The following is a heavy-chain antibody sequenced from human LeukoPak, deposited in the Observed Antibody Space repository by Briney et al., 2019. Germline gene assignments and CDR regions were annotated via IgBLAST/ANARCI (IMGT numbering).Heavy chain of an antibody. CDR2: IKQDGSEK. CDR3: ARGGDYLDF. Sequence: GGSLRLSCAASGFTFSRYAMSWVRQAPGKGLEWVANIKQDGSEKYYVDSVKGRFTISRDNANNSLYLQMNSLRAEDTAVYYCARGGDYLDFWGQGTLVTVSS. J-gene: IGHJ4*02. CDR1: GFTFSRYA. V-gene: IGHV3-7*03.